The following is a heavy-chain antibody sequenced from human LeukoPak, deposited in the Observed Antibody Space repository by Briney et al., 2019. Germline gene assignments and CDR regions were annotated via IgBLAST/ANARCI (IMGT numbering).Heavy chain of an antibody. D-gene: IGHD6-6*01. V-gene: IGHV1-69*05. Sequence: SVKVSCKASGGTFSSYAISWVRQAPGQGLEWMGGIIPIFGTANYAQKFHGRVTITTDESTSTAYMELSSLRSEDTAVYYCARLTSSIAAPVDWFDPWGQGTLVTVSS. J-gene: IGHJ5*02. CDR2: IIPIFGTA. CDR3: ARLTSSIAAPVDWFDP. CDR1: GGTFSSYA.